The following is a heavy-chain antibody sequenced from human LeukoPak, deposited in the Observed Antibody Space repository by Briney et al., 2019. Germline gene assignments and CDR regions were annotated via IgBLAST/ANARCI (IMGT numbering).Heavy chain of an antibody. CDR3: AREIRDGYNMVTD. D-gene: IGHD5-24*01. J-gene: IGHJ4*02. V-gene: IGHV1-2*02. CDR2: INPNGGGT. CDR1: GYTFTGYY. Sequence: ASVGVSCKASGYTFTGYYMHWVRQAPGQGLEWMGWINPNGGGTNYAQKFQGRVTMTRDTSISTAYMELSRLRSDDTAVYYCAREIRDGYNMVTDWGQGTLVTVSS.